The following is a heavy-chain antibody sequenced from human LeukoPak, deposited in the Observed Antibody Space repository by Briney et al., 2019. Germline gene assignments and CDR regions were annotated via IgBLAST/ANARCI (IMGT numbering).Heavy chain of an antibody. J-gene: IGHJ4*02. D-gene: IGHD3-10*01. CDR3: ARTSGSYYNVGIFDY. CDR2: INHSGST. CDR1: GGSFSGYY. V-gene: IGHV4-34*01. Sequence: SETVSLTCAVYGGSFSGYYWSWIRQPPGKGLEWIGEINHSGSTNYNPSLKSRVTVSVDTSKNQFSLKLSSVTAADTAVYYCARTSGSYYNVGIFDYWGQGTLVTVSS.